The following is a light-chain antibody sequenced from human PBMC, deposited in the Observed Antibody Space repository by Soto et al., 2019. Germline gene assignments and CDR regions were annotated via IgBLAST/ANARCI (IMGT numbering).Light chain of an antibody. CDR2: EVS. Sequence: QSALTQPASVSGSPGQSITISCTGTSRDVGGYNYVSWHQQHPGKAPKVIITEVSNRPSGVSNRFAGSKSGNTASLTISGVQAEDEADYYCRSYISSSTFVVFGGGTQLTVL. CDR3: RSYISSSTFVV. J-gene: IGLJ2*01. V-gene: IGLV2-14*01. CDR1: SRDVGGYNY.